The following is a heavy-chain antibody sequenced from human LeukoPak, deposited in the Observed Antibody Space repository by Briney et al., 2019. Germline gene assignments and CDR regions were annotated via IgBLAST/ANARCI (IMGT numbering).Heavy chain of an antibody. CDR1: GGSFSGYY. V-gene: IGHV4-34*01. CDR2: INHSGST. CDR3: ASRGINYDSSGYPYYFDY. Sequence: PSETLSLTCAAYGGSFSGYYWSWIRQPPGKGLEWIGEINHSGSTNYNPSLKSRVTISVDTSKNQFSLKLSSVTAADTAVYYCASRGINYDSSGYPYYFDYWGQGTLVTVSS. D-gene: IGHD3-22*01. J-gene: IGHJ4*02.